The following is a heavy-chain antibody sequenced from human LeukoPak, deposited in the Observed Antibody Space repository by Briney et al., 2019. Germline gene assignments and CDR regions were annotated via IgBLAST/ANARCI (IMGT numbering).Heavy chain of an antibody. V-gene: IGHV4-31*03. CDR3: ARFYDSSGNHDAFDI. CDR1: GGSISSGGYY. Sequence: SETLCLTCTVSGGSISSGGYYWSWIRQHPGKGLEWIGYIYYSGSTYYNPSLKSRVTISVDTSKNQLSLKLSSVTAADTAVYYCARFYDSSGNHDAFDIWGQGTMVTASS. D-gene: IGHD3-22*01. J-gene: IGHJ3*02. CDR2: IYYSGST.